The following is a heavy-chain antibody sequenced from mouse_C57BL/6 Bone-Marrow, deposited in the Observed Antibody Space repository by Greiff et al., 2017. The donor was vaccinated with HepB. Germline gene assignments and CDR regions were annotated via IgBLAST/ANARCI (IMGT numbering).Heavy chain of an antibody. CDR2: INPSSGYT. CDR3: ARDERTLYCFAY. J-gene: IGHJ3*01. CDR1: GYTFTSYT. Sequence: VQLQQSGAELARPGASVKMSCKASGYTFTSYTMHWVKQRPGQGLEWIGYINPSSGYTKYNQKFKDKATLTADKSSSTAYMQLSSLTSEDSAVYYCARDERTLYCFAYWGQGTLVTVSA. V-gene: IGHV1-4*01.